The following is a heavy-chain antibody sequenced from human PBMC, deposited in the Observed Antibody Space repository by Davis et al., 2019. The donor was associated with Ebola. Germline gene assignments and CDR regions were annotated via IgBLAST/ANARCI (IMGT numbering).Heavy chain of an antibody. V-gene: IGHV3-23*01. J-gene: IGHJ4*02. Sequence: GESLKISCAASGFTFSSFAMRWVRQAPGKGLEWVSAISHNSDTIKYADSVKGRFTISRDNSKNTLYLQMNSLRAEDTAVYYCARVSRWLQLNCDYWGQGTLVTVSS. CDR1: GFTFSSFA. D-gene: IGHD5-24*01. CDR2: ISHNSDTI. CDR3: ARVSRWLQLNCDY.